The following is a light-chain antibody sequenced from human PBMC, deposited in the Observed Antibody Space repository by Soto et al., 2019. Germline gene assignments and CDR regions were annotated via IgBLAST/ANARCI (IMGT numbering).Light chain of an antibody. CDR2: EVT. CDR3: SSYADRISVL. V-gene: IGLV2-8*01. CDR1: SSDVGAYNY. Sequence: QSALTQPPSASGSPGQSVTISCTGTSSDVGAYNYVSWYQQHPGKAPKLMIYEVTKLPSGVPDRFSGSKSGNTASLTGSGLRAEDEADYYCSSYADRISVLFGGGTKVTV. J-gene: IGLJ3*02.